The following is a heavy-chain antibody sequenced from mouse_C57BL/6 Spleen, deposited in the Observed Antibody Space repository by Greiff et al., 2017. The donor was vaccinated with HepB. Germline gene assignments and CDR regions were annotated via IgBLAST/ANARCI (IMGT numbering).Heavy chain of an antibody. CDR2: IYPGSGST. D-gene: IGHD1-1*01. Sequence: QVQLQQPGAELVKPGASVKMSCKASGYTFTSYWITWVKQRPGQGLEWIGDIYPGSGSTNYNEKFKSKATLTVDKSSSTAYMQLSSRTSEDSAVYYGARGVRYGSLYAMDYWGQGTSVTVSS. CDR3: ARGVRYGSLYAMDY. CDR1: GYTFTSYW. J-gene: IGHJ4*01. V-gene: IGHV1-55*01.